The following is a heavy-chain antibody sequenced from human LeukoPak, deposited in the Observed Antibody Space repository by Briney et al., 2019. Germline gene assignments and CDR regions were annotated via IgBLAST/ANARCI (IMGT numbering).Heavy chain of an antibody. CDR3: ARDMNYDFWSGYYYYYYYMDV. Sequence: ASVKVSCKASGGTFSSYAISWVRQAPGQGLEWMGWISAYNGNTNYAQELQGRVTMTTDTSTSTAYMELRSLRSDDTAVYYCARDMNYDFWSGYYYYYYYMDVWGKGTTVTVSS. V-gene: IGHV1-18*01. CDR1: GGTFSSYA. J-gene: IGHJ6*03. CDR2: ISAYNGNT. D-gene: IGHD3-3*01.